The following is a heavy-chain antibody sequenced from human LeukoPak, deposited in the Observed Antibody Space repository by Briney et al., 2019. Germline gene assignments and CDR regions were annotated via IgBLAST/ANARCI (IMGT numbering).Heavy chain of an antibody. CDR1: GFTFSSYS. D-gene: IGHD6-6*01. CDR2: IYSGGST. J-gene: IGHJ4*02. CDR3: AREGYSSSSFFDY. V-gene: IGHV3-53*01. Sequence: GRSLRLSCAASGFTFSSYSMNWVRQAPGKGLEWVSVIYSGGSTYYADSVKGRFTISRDNSKNTLYLQMNSLRAEDTAVYYCAREGYSSSSFFDYWGQGTLVTVSS.